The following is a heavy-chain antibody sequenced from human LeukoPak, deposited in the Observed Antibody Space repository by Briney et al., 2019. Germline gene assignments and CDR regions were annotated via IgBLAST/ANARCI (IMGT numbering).Heavy chain of an antibody. Sequence: GGSLRLSCAASGFTFSSYAMHWVRQAPGKGLERVAVISYDGSNKYYADSVKGRFTISRDNAKNTLYLQMNSLRAEDTAVYYCARELSSPIPFDYWGQGTLVTVSS. D-gene: IGHD3-16*02. V-gene: IGHV3-30*01. J-gene: IGHJ4*02. CDR3: ARELSSPIPFDY. CDR1: GFTFSSYA. CDR2: ISYDGSNK.